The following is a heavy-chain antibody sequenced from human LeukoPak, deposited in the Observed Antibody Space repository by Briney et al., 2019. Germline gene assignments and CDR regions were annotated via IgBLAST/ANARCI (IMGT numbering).Heavy chain of an antibody. Sequence: NHGESLKIPCKGSGYSFTSNWISWVRQMPGKGLEWMGRIDPSDSYTNYSPSFQGHFTISADKSSSTAYLQWSSLKASDTAMYYCARQPEGTWFDPWGQGTLVTVSS. V-gene: IGHV5-10-1*01. CDR1: GYSFTSNW. CDR2: IDPSDSYT. CDR3: ARQPEGTWFDP. D-gene: IGHD1-1*01. J-gene: IGHJ5*02.